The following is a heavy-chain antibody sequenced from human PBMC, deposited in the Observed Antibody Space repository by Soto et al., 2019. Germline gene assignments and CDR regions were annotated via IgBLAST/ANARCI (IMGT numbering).Heavy chain of an antibody. V-gene: IGHV1-8*01. Sequence: ASVKVSCKASGYTFTSYDINWVRQATGQGLEWMGWMNPNSGNTGYAQKFQGRVTMTRNTSISTAYMELSSLRSEDTAVYYCARGSSLVSPGQYCSGGSCYPYYYYYYMDVWGKGTTVT. J-gene: IGHJ6*03. CDR2: MNPNSGNT. D-gene: IGHD2-15*01. CDR3: ARGSSLVSPGQYCSGGSCYPYYYYYYMDV. CDR1: GYTFTSYD.